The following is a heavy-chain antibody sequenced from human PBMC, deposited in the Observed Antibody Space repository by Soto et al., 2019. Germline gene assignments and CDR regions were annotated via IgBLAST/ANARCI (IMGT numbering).Heavy chain of an antibody. J-gene: IGHJ5*02. Sequence: SETLSLTCTVSGGSISSYYWSWIRQPPGKGLEWIGYIYYSGSTNYNPSLKSRVTKSVDTSKNQFSLKLSSVTAADTAVYYCARNEDYYGSSWFDPWGQGTLVTVSS. CDR1: GGSISSYY. D-gene: IGHD3-10*01. CDR3: ARNEDYYGSSWFDP. CDR2: IYYSGST. V-gene: IGHV4-59*01.